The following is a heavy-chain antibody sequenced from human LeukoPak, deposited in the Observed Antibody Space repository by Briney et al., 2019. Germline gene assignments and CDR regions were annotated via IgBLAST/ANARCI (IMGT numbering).Heavy chain of an antibody. CDR3: ARRRYSSGWTWAFDI. V-gene: IGHV3-21*01. Sequence: GGSLRLSCATSGFTFSNYNMNWVRQAPGKGLEWVSSISSSSSYIYYADSVKGRFTISRDNAKNSLYLQMNSLRAEDTAVYYCARRRYSSGWTWAFDIWGQGTMVTVSS. CDR2: ISSSSSYI. CDR1: GFTFSNYN. D-gene: IGHD6-19*01. J-gene: IGHJ3*02.